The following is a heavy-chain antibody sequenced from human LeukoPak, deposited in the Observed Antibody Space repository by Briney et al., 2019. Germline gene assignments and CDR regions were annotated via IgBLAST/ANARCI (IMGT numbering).Heavy chain of an antibody. V-gene: IGHV3-33*01. J-gene: IGHJ6*02. CDR3: ARDGIVVVPAAISVIGMDV. Sequence: GGSLRLSCAASGFTFSSYGMHWVRQAPGKGLEWVAVIWYDGSNKYYADSVKGRFTISRDNSKNTLYLQMNSLRAEGTAVYYCARDGIVVVPAAISVIGMDVWGQGTTVTVSS. D-gene: IGHD2-2*01. CDR2: IWYDGSNK. CDR1: GFTFSSYG.